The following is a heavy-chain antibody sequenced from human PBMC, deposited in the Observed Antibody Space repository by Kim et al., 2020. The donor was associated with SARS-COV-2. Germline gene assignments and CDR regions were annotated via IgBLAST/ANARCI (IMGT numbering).Heavy chain of an antibody. CDR3: VKVKNNLLHFFDY. J-gene: IGHJ4*02. V-gene: IGHV3-23*01. CDR2: INSSGGST. CDR1: GFNFGTYA. Sequence: GGSLRLSCAVSGFNFGTYAMSWVRQAPGKGPEWVAEINSSGGSTKYADSVRGRVTISRDNSRNTVYLQMTSLRVEDTTVFYCVKVKNNLLHFFDYWGQGTLVTVSS. D-gene: IGHD1-1*01.